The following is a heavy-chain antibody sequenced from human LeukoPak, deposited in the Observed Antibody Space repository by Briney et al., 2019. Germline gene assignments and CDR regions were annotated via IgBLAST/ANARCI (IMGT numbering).Heavy chain of an antibody. D-gene: IGHD3-22*01. CDR3: ARLYYDTSGHFDY. V-gene: IGHV4-39*01. J-gene: IGHJ4*02. CDR1: GGSISSSSYY. Sequence: SETLSLTCTVSGGSISSSSYYWGWIRQPPGKGLEWIGSSYHSGSTYYNPSLKSRVTISVDTSKSPFSLSLSSVTAADTAIYYCARLYYDTSGHFDYWGQGTLVTVSS. CDR2: SYHSGST.